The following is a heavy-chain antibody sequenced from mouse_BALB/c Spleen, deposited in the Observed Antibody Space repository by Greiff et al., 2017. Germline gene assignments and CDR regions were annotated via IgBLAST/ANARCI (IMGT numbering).Heavy chain of an antibody. D-gene: IGHD2-14*01. Sequence: QVHVKQSGPELVKPGASVRISCKASGYTFTSYYIHWVKQRPGQGLEWIGWIYPGNVNTKYNEKFKGKATLTADKSSSTAYMQLSSLTSEDSAVYFCARNYRYDGNYAMDYWGQGTSVTASS. CDR3: ARNYRYDGNYAMDY. V-gene: IGHV1S56*01. CDR1: GYTFTSYY. CDR2: IYPGNVNT. J-gene: IGHJ4*01.